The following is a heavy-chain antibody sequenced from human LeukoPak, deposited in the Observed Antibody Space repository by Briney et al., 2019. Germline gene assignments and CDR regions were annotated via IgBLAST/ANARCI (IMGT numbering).Heavy chain of an antibody. CDR1: GLTVSSNY. CDR2: IYSGGST. J-gene: IGHJ2*01. Sequence: GGSLRLSCAASGLTVSSNYVSWVRQAPGKGLEWVSAIYSGGSTYYADSVKGRFTISRDNSKNTLYLQMNSLRAEDTAVYYCARSPTGDQGHFDLWGRGTLVTVSS. CDR3: ARSPTGDQGHFDL. D-gene: IGHD7-27*01. V-gene: IGHV3-66*01.